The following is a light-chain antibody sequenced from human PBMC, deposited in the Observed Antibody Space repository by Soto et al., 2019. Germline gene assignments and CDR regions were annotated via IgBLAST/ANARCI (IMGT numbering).Light chain of an antibody. CDR2: EVS. V-gene: IGLV2-14*01. CDR1: SSDVGGYNY. Sequence: QSALTQPASVSGSPGQSITISCTGTSSDVGGYNYVSWYQQHPGKASKLMIYEVSNRPSGVCNRFAGSKSGNTASLTISGIQAEDEADYYCSSYTSSSTPVVFGGGTKLPVL. J-gene: IGLJ2*01. CDR3: SSYTSSSTPVV.